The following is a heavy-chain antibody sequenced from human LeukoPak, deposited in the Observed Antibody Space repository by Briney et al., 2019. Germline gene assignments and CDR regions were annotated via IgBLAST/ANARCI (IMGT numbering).Heavy chain of an antibody. CDR2: IKQDGSEI. D-gene: IGHD4-11*01. Sequence: GSLRLSCAPAGFTFTNYFMRCIRHAPQEGREWVANIKQDGSEIYYMDTVRGRFTISTDKAKNSVCLRINSVRAEDTAIYYCATYLRNTVAGYYYFDSWGRGTLVTVSS. J-gene: IGHJ4*02. CDR3: ATYLRNTVAGYYYFDS. V-gene: IGHV3-7*01. CDR1: GFTFTNYF.